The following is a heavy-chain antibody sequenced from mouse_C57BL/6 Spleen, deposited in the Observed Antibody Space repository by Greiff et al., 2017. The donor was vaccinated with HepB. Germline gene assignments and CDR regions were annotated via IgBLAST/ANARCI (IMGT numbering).Heavy chain of an antibody. Sequence: DVQLVESEGGLVQPGRSMKLSCTASGFTFSDYYMAWVRQVPEKGLEWVANINYDGSSTYYLDSLKSRFIISRDNAKNILYLQMSSLKSEDTATYYCARAKGGYAMDYWGQGTSVTVSS. J-gene: IGHJ4*01. CDR3: ARAKGGYAMDY. CDR2: INYDGSST. CDR1: GFTFSDYY. V-gene: IGHV5-16*01.